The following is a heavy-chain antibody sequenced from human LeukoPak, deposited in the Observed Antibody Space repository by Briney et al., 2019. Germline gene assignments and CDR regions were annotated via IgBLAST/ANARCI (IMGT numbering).Heavy chain of an antibody. CDR1: GFTFSSYA. CDR2: MSYDGSNK. CDR3: SRGRVVDY. D-gene: IGHD3-16*01. Sequence: GRSLRLSCAASGFTFSSYAMHWVRQAPGKGLEWVAVMSYDGSNKYYADSVKGRFTISRDNSKNTLYLQMNSLRAEDTAVYYCSRGRVVDYWGQGTLVTVSS. J-gene: IGHJ4*02. V-gene: IGHV3-30-3*01.